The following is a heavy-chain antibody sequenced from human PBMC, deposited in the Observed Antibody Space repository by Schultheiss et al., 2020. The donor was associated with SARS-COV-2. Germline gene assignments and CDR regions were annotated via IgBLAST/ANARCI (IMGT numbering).Heavy chain of an antibody. J-gene: IGHJ3*02. CDR3: ARVIPSRGTSAFGI. CDR2: ISSSSSYI. CDR1: GFTFSSYA. Sequence: GGSLRLSCAASGFTFSSYAMSWVRQAPGKGLEWVSSISSSSSYIYYADSVKGRFTISRDNAKNSLYLQMNSLSTEDTAVYYCARVIPSRGTSAFGIWGQGTRVTVSS. V-gene: IGHV3-21*01. D-gene: IGHD3-22*01.